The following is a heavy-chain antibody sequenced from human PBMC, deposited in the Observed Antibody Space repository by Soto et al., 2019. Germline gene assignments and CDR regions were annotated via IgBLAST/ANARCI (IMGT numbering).Heavy chain of an antibody. J-gene: IGHJ5*02. D-gene: IGHD6-6*01. CDR3: AKRAARLGWFDP. CDR1: GFTFTNYG. CDR2: ISYDGNNK. Sequence: PGWSLRLSCAASGFTFTNYGMHWVRQAPGKGLEWVALISYDGNNKYYGDSVKGRFTISRDNSKNTLYLQMNSLRAEDTAVYYCAKRAARLGWFDPWGQGTLVTVSS. V-gene: IGHV3-30*18.